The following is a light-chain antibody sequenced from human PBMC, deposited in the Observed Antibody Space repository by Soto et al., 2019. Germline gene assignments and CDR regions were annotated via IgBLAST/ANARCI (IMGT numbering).Light chain of an antibody. J-gene: IGKJ1*01. V-gene: IGKV1-27*01. CDR2: GAS. CDR1: QGISNN. CDR3: QKYDSAPLT. Sequence: DIPMTQSPSSLSASVGDRVTITCRASQGISNNLAWYQQKPGKVPKLLIYGASTLQSGVPSRFSGSGSGTEFPLTISSLQPEDVASYSCQKYDSAPLTFGQGTKVEFK.